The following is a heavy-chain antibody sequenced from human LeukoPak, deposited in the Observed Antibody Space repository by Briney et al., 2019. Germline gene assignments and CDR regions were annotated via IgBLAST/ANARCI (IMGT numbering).Heavy chain of an antibody. CDR1: GFTFSSYG. CDR2: IRYDGSNK. J-gene: IGHJ4*02. Sequence: GGSLRLSCAASGFTFSSYGMHWVRQAPGKGLEWVAFIRYDGSNKYYAGSVKGRFTISRDNSKNTLYLQMNSLRAEDTAVYYCAKEYYDSSGYYAAPYFDYWGQGTLVTVSS. CDR3: AKEYYDSSGYYAAPYFDY. V-gene: IGHV3-30*02. D-gene: IGHD3-22*01.